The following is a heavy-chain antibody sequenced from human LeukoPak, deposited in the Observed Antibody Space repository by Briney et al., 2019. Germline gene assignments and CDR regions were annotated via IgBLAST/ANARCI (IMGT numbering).Heavy chain of an antibody. CDR2: ISSSGSTI. V-gene: IGHV3-48*03. J-gene: IGHJ4*02. D-gene: IGHD5-12*01. Sequence: GGSLRLSCAASGFTFSSHEMNWVRQAPGKGLEWVSYISSSGSTIYYADSVKGRFTISRDNAKNSLYLQMNSLRAEDTAVYYCARDRYRGIVATIPLVPFDYWGQGTLVTVSS. CDR3: ARDRYRGIVATIPLVPFDY. CDR1: GFTFSSHE.